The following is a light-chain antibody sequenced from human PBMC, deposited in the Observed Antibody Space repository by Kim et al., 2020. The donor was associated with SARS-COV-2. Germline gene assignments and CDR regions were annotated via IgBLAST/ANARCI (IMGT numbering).Light chain of an antibody. V-gene: IGKV3-15*01. CDR3: QQYNNWPGT. CDR1: QSVSSN. J-gene: IGKJ1*01. Sequence: VSPGESATLSCRASQSVSSNLAWYQQKPGQAPRLLIYGASTRATGIPARFSGSGSGTQFTLSISSLQSEDFAVYYCQQYNNWPGTFGQGTRVEIK. CDR2: GAS.